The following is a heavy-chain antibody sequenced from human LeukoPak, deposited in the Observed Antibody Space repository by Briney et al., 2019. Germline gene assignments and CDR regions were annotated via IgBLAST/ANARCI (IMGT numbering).Heavy chain of an antibody. J-gene: IGHJ4*02. CDR2: IYTSGNT. D-gene: IGHD1-26*01. V-gene: IGHV4-61*02. Sequence: PSQTLSLTCTVFGDSISSGTYYWSWIRQPAGKGLEWIGRIYTSGNTNYNPSLKSRVTMSVDTSKNQFSLKLSSVTAADTAVYYCARDFNGSYYTYCLHYWGRGTLVTVSS. CDR3: ARDFNGSYYTYCLHY. CDR1: GDSISSGTYY.